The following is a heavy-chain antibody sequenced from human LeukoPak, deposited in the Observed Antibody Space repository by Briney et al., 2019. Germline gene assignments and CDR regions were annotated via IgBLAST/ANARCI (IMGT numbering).Heavy chain of an antibody. J-gene: IGHJ4*02. CDR1: GYTLTELS. D-gene: IGHD3-22*01. CDR2: FDPEDGET. Sequence: ASVKVSCKVSGYTLTELSMHWVRQAPGKGLEWMGGFDPEDGETIYAQKFQGRVTMTGDTSTDTAYMELSSLRSEDTAVYYCVVRYYDSSGYYPYFDYWGQGTLVTVSS. CDR3: VVRYYDSSGYYPYFDY. V-gene: IGHV1-24*01.